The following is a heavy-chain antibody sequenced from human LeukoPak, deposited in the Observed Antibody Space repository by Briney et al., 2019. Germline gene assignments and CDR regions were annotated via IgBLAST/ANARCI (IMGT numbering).Heavy chain of an antibody. Sequence: LSGGSLRLSCAASGFTFSTYAMSWVRQAPGKGLEWVSSISGSGGSTFYADSVKGRFTISRDNSKNTLYLQMNSLRAEDTAVYYCAKRITVVARGAFDFWGQGTMVTASS. V-gene: IGHV3-23*01. CDR1: GFTFSTYA. CDR3: AKRITVVARGAFDF. CDR2: ISGSGGST. J-gene: IGHJ3*01. D-gene: IGHD1-14*01.